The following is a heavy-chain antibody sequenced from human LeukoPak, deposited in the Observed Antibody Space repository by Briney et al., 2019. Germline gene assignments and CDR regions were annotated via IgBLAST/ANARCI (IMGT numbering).Heavy chain of an antibody. Sequence: GGSLRLSCAPSVFTFRSYNMNCVRHAPGRGLGCVSSINSSMRDIYYTNSVKGRFTISRDNAKNSLDLQMNSLRAEDTAVYYCARDSEASPTPYYDLLTGYWVPAEYCQHWGQGTLVTVFS. CDR3: ARDSEASPTPYYDLLTGYWVPAEYCQH. D-gene: IGHD3-9*01. CDR1: VFTFRSYN. V-gene: IGHV3-21*01. J-gene: IGHJ1*01. CDR2: INSSMRDI.